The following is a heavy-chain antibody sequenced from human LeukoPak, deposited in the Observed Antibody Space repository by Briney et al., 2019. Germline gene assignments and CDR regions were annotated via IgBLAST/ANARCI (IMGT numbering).Heavy chain of an antibody. CDR3: AKVEYTTSWYGVGSLDY. D-gene: IGHD6-13*01. CDR2: IRYDGSNK. Sequence: GGSLRLSCAASGFTFSSYSMNWVRQAPGKGLEWVAFIRYDGSNKYYADSVKGRFTISRDNSKDTLYLQMNSLRAEDTAVYYCAKVEYTTSWYGVGSLDYWGQGTLVTVSS. J-gene: IGHJ4*02. CDR1: GFTFSSYS. V-gene: IGHV3-30*02.